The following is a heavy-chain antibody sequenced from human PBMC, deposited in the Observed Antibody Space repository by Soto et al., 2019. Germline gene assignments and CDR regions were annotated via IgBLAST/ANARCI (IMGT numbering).Heavy chain of an antibody. D-gene: IGHD2-8*01. J-gene: IGHJ2*01. CDR3: ARDVFRSFDL. CDR1: GYTLTRYG. CDR2: ISAYNANT. Sequence: QVHRVQSGAEVKKPGASVKFSCKASGYTLTRYGITWVRQAPGQGLEWMGSISAYNANTNYAQKLQGRLTMTTDTSTSTAYRELMSLTADDTAVYYCARDVFRSFDLWGRGTLVSVSS. V-gene: IGHV1-18*01.